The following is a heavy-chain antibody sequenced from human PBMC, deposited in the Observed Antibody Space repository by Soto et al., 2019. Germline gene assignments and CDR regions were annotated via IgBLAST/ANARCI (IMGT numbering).Heavy chain of an antibody. Sequence: PSETRSLTWTVSGGSISSSSYYWVWIRQPPGKVLDWIGSIYYSGSTYYNPSLKSRVTISVDTSKNQFSLKLSSVTAADTAVYYCARRAVLEWLLPGYYYYGMDVWGQGTTVTVSS. D-gene: IGHD3-3*01. V-gene: IGHV4-39*01. CDR2: IYYSGST. CDR3: ARRAVLEWLLPGYYYYGMDV. CDR1: GGSISSSSYY. J-gene: IGHJ6*02.